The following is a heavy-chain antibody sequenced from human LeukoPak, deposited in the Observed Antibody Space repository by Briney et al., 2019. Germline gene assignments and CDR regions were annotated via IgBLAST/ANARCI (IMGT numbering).Heavy chain of an antibody. J-gene: IGHJ5*02. CDR2: ISSSSSTI. CDR3: ARDPTYYYDSSGYQNWFDP. D-gene: IGHD3-22*01. V-gene: IGHV3-48*01. CDR1: GFTFSSYS. Sequence: GSLRLSCAASGFTFSSYSMNWVRPAPGKGLEWVSYISSSSSTIYYADSVKGRFTISRDNAKNSLYLQMNSLRAEDTAVYYCARDPTYYYDSSGYQNWFDPWGQGTLVTVSS.